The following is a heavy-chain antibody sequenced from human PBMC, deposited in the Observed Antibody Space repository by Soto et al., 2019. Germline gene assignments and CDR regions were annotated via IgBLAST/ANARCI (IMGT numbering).Heavy chain of an antibody. CDR1: GGSISSGGYY. V-gene: IGHV4-31*03. CDR3: ASFPGGSFYFDY. J-gene: IGHJ4*02. Sequence: QVQLQQSGPGLVKPSQTLSLTCTVSGGSISSGGYYWSWIRQLPGTGLEWIGHIYYSGRTYYNPSRKSRIDISVDVSKNQFSLRLSAVTAADTAVYYCASFPGGSFYFDYWGQGTLVTVSS. CDR2: IYYSGRT. D-gene: IGHD1-26*01.